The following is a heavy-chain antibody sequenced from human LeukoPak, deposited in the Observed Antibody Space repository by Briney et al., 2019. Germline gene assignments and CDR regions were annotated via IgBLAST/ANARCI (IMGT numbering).Heavy chain of an antibody. CDR1: GGSISSYY. V-gene: IGHV4-59*01. D-gene: IGHD1-26*01. CDR2: IYYSGST. J-gene: IGHJ4*02. Sequence: SETLSLTCTVSGGSISSYYWSWIRQPPGKGLEWIGYIYYSGSTNYNPSLKSRVTISVDTSKNQFSLKLSSVTAADTAVYYCARVLESQWEPAFFDYRGQGTLVTVSS. CDR3: ARVLESQWEPAFFDY.